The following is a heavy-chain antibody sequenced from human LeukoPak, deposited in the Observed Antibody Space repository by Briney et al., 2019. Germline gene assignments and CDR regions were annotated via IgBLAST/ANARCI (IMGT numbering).Heavy chain of an antibody. CDR1: GFSFSSGGVG. J-gene: IGHJ3*02. CDR3: AHRHRGVASDI. CDR2: IYENNEK. V-gene: IGHV2-5*01. Sequence: KESGPTLVNPTQTLTLTCTFSGFSFSSGGVGVGWIRQPPGGALEWLGVIYENNEKLYSSSLHNRLSITKDTSKNQVVLTMANMDPVDTATYYCAHRHRGVASDIWGHGTLVTVSS. D-gene: IGHD2-15*01.